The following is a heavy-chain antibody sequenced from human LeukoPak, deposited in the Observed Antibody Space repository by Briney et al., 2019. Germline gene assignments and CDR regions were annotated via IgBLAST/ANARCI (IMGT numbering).Heavy chain of an antibody. D-gene: IGHD6-13*01. CDR2: ISSSSSYI. Sequence: GGSLRLSCAASGFTFSSYSMNWVRQAPGKGLEWVSSISSSSSYIYYADSVKGRFTISRDNAKNSLYLQMNSLRAEDTAVYYCARGADASSWYLFGYWGQGTLVTVSS. CDR1: GFTFSSYS. V-gene: IGHV3-21*01. CDR3: ARGADASSWYLFGY. J-gene: IGHJ4*02.